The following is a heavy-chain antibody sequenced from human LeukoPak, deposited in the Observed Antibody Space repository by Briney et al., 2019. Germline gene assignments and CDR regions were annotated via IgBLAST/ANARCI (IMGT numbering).Heavy chain of an antibody. Sequence: GGSLRLSCAASGFTFSSYWMHWVRQAPGKGLVWVSRINSDGSSTSYADSVKGRFTISRGNAKNTLYLQMNSLRAEDAAVYYCAAPPPRSYYYDSSGQLDYWGQGTLVTVSS. V-gene: IGHV3-74*01. CDR3: AAPPPRSYYYDSSGQLDY. J-gene: IGHJ4*02. CDR1: GFTFSSYW. CDR2: INSDGSST. D-gene: IGHD3-22*01.